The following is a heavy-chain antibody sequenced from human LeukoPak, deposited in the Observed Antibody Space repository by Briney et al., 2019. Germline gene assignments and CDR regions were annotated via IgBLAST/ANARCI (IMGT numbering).Heavy chain of an antibody. D-gene: IGHD5-12*01. V-gene: IGHV1-3*02. J-gene: IGHJ4*02. CDR1: GYTFTSYA. CDR3: ARGSGYDFGVIDY. CDR2: SNAGNGNT. Sequence: ASVKVSCKASGYTFTSYAMHWVRQAPGQRLEWMGWSNAGNGNTKYLQEFQGRVTITRDTSASTAYMELSSLRSEDIAVYYCARGSGYDFGVIDYWGQGTLVTVSS.